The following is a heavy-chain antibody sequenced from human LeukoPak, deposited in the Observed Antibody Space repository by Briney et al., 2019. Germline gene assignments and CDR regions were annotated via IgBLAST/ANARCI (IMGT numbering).Heavy chain of an antibody. J-gene: IGHJ3*02. V-gene: IGHV1-69*05. D-gene: IGHD3-22*01. Sequence: SVKVSCKASGGTFSSHAIAWVRQAPGQGPEWMGGIIPISGTADYAQKFQGRVTITTDESTSTAYMELSSLRSEDTAVYYCARSRVIVVINQRADAFDIWGQGTMVTVSS. CDR3: ARSRVIVVINQRADAFDI. CDR1: GGTFSSHA. CDR2: IIPISGTA.